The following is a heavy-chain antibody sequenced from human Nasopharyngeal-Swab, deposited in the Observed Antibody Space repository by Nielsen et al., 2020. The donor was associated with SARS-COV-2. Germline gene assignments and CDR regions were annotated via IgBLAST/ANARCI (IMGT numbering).Heavy chain of an antibody. D-gene: IGHD2-15*01. CDR2: INPSGGRT. Sequence: ARQAPGQGLEWMGTINPSGGRTAYAQKFQGRVTMTRDTSTSTVYMELSSLRSDDTAVYYCARDLEAAASYYYFYMDVWGKGTTVTVSS. CDR3: ARDLEAAASYYYFYMDV. J-gene: IGHJ6*03. V-gene: IGHV1-46*01.